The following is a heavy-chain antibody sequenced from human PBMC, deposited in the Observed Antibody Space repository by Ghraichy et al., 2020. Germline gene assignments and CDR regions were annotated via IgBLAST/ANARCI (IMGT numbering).Heavy chain of an antibody. CDR1: GFSLSTSGMC. Sequence: SGPTLVKPTQTLTLTCTFSGFSLSTSGMCVSWIRQPPGKALEWLALIDWDDDKYYSTSLKTRLTISKDTSKNQVVLTMTNMDPVNTATYDCARMGLPAAMEEYSYYYMEVWGKGTTATVSS. CDR2: IDWDDDK. CDR3: ARMGLPAAMEEYSYYYMEV. V-gene: IGHV2-70*01. D-gene: IGHD2-2*01. J-gene: IGHJ6*03.